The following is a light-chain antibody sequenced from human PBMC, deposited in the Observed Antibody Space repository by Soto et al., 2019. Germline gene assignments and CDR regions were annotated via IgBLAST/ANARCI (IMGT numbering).Light chain of an antibody. CDR3: QQYNNWPRT. J-gene: IGKJ1*01. CDR2: GAS. CDR1: QSVSSN. Sequence: EIVMTQSPATLSVSPGERATLSCRASQSVSSNVAWYQHKPGQAPRLLIYGASTRATGIPARFSGSGSGTEFTLTISSLQSEDFAVYYCQQYNNWPRTFVQGTKVEIK. V-gene: IGKV3-15*01.